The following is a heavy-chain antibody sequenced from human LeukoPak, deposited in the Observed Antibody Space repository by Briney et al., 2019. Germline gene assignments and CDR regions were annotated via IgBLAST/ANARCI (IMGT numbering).Heavy chain of an antibody. V-gene: IGHV1-8*01. CDR1: GYTFTRYD. Sequence: ASVKVSCKASGYTFTRYDINWVRQAPGQGLEWMGWMNPNRGNTGYAQKFQGRVTMTGNTSVSTAYMELSSLRSEDTAVYYCARLYYDILTGFYYYYYMDVWGKGTTVTVSS. CDR3: ARLYYDILTGFYYYYYMDV. J-gene: IGHJ6*03. CDR2: MNPNRGNT. D-gene: IGHD3-9*01.